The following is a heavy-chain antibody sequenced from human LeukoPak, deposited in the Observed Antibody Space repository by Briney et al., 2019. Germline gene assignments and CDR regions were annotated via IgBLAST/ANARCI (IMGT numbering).Heavy chain of an antibody. CDR3: AKDREPDNRWNFDY. Sequence: PGESLRLSCAASGCTFSGYTMSWVRQAPGKGLEWVSSILSSGSTSYYADSVKGRFTISRDQSKNTLYLQMNSLRAEDTAIYCCAKDREPDNRWNFDYWGQGTLVTVSS. D-gene: IGHD1-1*01. V-gene: IGHV3-23*01. CDR1: GCTFSGYT. CDR2: ILSSGSTS. J-gene: IGHJ4*02.